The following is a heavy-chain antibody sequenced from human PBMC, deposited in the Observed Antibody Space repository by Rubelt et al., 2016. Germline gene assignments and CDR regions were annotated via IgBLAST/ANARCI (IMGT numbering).Heavy chain of an antibody. CDR1: GGSTSSSSYY. V-gene: IGHV4-39*07. CDR2: NDFSGRS. Sequence: QLQLQESGPGLVKPSETLSLTCTVSGGSTSSSSYYWGWIRQPPGKGLEWLGSNDFSGRSYYNPSLKSRVSISIDMSKNQVSLRRKSGTSADTAGYYWARGVIHWAGDYWGQGTLVTVSS. CDR3: ARGVIHWAGDY. D-gene: IGHD2-21*01. J-gene: IGHJ4*02.